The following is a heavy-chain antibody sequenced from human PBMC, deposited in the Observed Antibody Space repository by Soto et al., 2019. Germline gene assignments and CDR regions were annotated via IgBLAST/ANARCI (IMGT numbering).Heavy chain of an antibody. D-gene: IGHD3-22*01. CDR3: ARDLRTPYYYDSSGYNHDAFDI. J-gene: IGHJ3*02. Sequence: ASVKVSCKASGYTFTGYYMHWVRQAPGQGLEWMGWINPNSGGTNYAQKFQGWVTMTRDTSISTAYMELSRLRSDDTAVYYCARDLRTPYYYDSSGYNHDAFDIWGQGTMVTVSS. V-gene: IGHV1-2*04. CDR2: INPNSGGT. CDR1: GYTFTGYY.